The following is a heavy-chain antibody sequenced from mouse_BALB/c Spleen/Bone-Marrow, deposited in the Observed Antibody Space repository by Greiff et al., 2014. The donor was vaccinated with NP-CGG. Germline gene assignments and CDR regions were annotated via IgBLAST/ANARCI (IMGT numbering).Heavy chain of an antibody. CDR3: ARYGNGLMDY. CDR2: IDTANGNT. Sequence: EVQLQQSGAELVKPGASVKLSCTASGFNIKDTYMHWVKQRPEQGLEWIGRIDTANGNTKYDPKFQGKATITADTSSNAAYLQLSSLTSEDTAVYYCARYGNGLMDYWGQGTSVAVSS. D-gene: IGHD2-1*01. CDR1: GFNIKDTY. V-gene: IGHV14-3*02. J-gene: IGHJ4*01.